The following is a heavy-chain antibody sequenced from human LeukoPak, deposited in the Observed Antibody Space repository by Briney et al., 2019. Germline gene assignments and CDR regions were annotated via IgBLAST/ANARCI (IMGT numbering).Heavy chain of an antibody. J-gene: IGHJ3*02. Sequence: ASVKVSCKASGYTFTGYYMHWVLQAPGQGLEWMGWINPNSGSTNYAQKFQGRVTMTRDTSISTAYMELSRLRSDDTAVYYCARPYYYDRGVSFGAFDIWGQGTMVTVSS. D-gene: IGHD3-22*01. CDR3: ARPYYYDRGVSFGAFDI. CDR2: INPNSGST. V-gene: IGHV1-2*02. CDR1: GYTFTGYY.